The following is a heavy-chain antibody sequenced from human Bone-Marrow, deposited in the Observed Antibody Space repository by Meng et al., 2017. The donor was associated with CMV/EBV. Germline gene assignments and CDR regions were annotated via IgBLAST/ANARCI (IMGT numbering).Heavy chain of an antibody. J-gene: IGHJ6*02. CDR2: INPNSGGT. V-gene: IGHV1-2*02. CDR1: GYTFTGYY. Sequence: ASVKVSCKASGYTFTGYYMHWVRQAPGQGLEWMGWINPNSGGTNYAQKFQGRVTMTRDTSISTAYMELSRLRSDDTAVYYCARDGVVVPAAPSENYYYYYGMDVWGQGTMVTVSS. CDR3: ARDGVVVPAAPSENYYYYYGMDV. D-gene: IGHD2-2*01.